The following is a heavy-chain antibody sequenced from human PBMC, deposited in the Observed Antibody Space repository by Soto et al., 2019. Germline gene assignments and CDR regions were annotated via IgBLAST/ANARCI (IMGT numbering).Heavy chain of an antibody. CDR3: DSAYYDFWSGYYTDGWFDP. CDR2: IYHSGST. D-gene: IGHD3-3*01. Sequence: SETLSLTCAVSGGSISSGGYSWSWIRQPPGKGLEWIGYIYHSGSTYYNPSLKSRVTISVDRYKNQFSLKLSSVTAADTAEYYCDSAYYDFWSGYYTDGWFDPWGQGTLVTVSS. CDR1: GGSISSGGYS. V-gene: IGHV4-30-2*01. J-gene: IGHJ5*02.